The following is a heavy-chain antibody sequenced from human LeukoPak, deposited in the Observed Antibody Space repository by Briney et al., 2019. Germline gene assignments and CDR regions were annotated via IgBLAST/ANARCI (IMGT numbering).Heavy chain of an antibody. CDR1: GGSISSYY. CDR2: IYHSGST. J-gene: IGHJ4*02. V-gene: IGHV4-59*01. D-gene: IGHD5-12*01. Sequence: SETRSLTCTVSGGSISSYYWSWIRQPPGKGLEWIGYIYHSGSTKYNPSLKSRVTISVDTSKNQFSLKLSSVTAADTAVYYCARDGYSGNDGLWGQGSLVTVSS. CDR3: ARDGYSGNDGL.